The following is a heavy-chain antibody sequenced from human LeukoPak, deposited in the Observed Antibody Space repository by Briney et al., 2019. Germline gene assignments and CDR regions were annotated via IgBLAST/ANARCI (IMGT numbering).Heavy chain of an antibody. Sequence: GGSLRLSCAASGFIFSSYGMHWVRQAPGKGVEWVAVIWYDGNNKYYGDSVKGRFTMFRDNSKNTLYLQMNSLRAEDTAVYYCARDADYGSGSSSYNYGMDVWGQGTTVTVSS. CDR3: ARDADYGSGSSSYNYGMDV. V-gene: IGHV3-33*01. CDR2: IWYDGNNK. D-gene: IGHD3-10*01. J-gene: IGHJ6*02. CDR1: GFIFSSYG.